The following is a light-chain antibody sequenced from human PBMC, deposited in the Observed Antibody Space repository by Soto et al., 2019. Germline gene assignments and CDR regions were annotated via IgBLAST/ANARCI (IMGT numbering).Light chain of an antibody. Sequence: QSALTQPRSVSGSPGQSVTISCTGTSSDVGGYNYVSWYQQHPGKAPKLMIYDVSKRPSGVPDRFSGSKSGNTASLTISGVQAEDEADYYCCSYAGSDYVFGTGTKVTVL. CDR2: DVS. V-gene: IGLV2-11*01. CDR1: SSDVGGYNY. CDR3: CSYAGSDYV. J-gene: IGLJ1*01.